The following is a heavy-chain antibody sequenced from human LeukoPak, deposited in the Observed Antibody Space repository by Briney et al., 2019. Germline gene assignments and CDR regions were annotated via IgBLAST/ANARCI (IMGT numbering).Heavy chain of an antibody. J-gene: IGHJ5*02. V-gene: IGHV4-59*01. Sequence: SETLSLTCTVSGGSISSYYWSWIRQPPGKGLEWIGYIYYSGSTNYNPSLKSRVTISVDTSKNQFSLKLSSVTAADTAVYYCAREGYCSSTSCYVGNWFDPWGQGTLVTVSS. CDR2: IYYSGST. CDR1: GGSISSYY. D-gene: IGHD2-2*01. CDR3: AREGYCSSTSCYVGNWFDP.